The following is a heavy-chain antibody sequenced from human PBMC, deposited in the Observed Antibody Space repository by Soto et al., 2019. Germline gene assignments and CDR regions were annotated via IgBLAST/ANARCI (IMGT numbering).Heavy chain of an antibody. Sequence: QVQLQESGPGLVKPSETLSLTCTVSGGSISSYYWSWIRQPPGKGLEWIGYIYYSGSTNYNPSLKRRATTTVATSKNQVSRRLSSLTAADTAVYSCASRYGSCFDYWGQGTLVTVCS. CDR2: IYYSGST. CDR1: GGSISSYY. V-gene: IGHV4-59*08. J-gene: IGHJ4*02. D-gene: IGHD5-18*01. CDR3: ASRYGSCFDY.